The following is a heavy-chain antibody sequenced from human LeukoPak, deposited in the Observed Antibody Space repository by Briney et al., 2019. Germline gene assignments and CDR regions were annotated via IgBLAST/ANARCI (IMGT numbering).Heavy chain of an antibody. Sequence: SVKVSCKASGGTFSSYAISWVRQAPGQGLEWMGGIIPIFGTANYAQKFQGRVTITADESTSTAYMELSSLRSEDTAVYYCARDQRRDGYNAFDYWGQGTLVTVSS. CDR3: ARDQRRDGYNAFDY. CDR1: GGTFSSYA. CDR2: IIPIFGTA. D-gene: IGHD5-24*01. V-gene: IGHV1-69*13. J-gene: IGHJ4*02.